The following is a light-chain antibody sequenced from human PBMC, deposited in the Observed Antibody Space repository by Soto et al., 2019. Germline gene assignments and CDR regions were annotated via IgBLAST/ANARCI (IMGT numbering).Light chain of an antibody. CDR3: QKYNSAPPWT. Sequence: DIQMTQSPSSLSASIGDRVTITCRASQGISNFLAWYQQKPGKVPKLLIYAASTLQSGVPSRFSGSGSGTDFTLTIRSLEPEDVATYYCQKYNSAPPWTFGQGTKVELK. V-gene: IGKV1-27*01. CDR1: QGISNF. J-gene: IGKJ1*01. CDR2: AAS.